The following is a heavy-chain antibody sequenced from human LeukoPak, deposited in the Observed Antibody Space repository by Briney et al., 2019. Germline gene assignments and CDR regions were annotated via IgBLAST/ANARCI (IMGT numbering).Heavy chain of an antibody. CDR2: ISAYNGNT. Sequence: ASVKVSCKASGCTFTSYGISWVRQAPGQGLEWMGWISAYNGNTNYAQKLQGRVTMTTDTSTSTAYMELRSLRSDDTAVYYCAIVRGSSSWYAYYYYYYGMDVWGQGTTVTVSS. CDR1: GCTFTSYG. V-gene: IGHV1-18*01. CDR3: AIVRGSSSWYAYYYYYYGMDV. D-gene: IGHD6-13*01. J-gene: IGHJ6*02.